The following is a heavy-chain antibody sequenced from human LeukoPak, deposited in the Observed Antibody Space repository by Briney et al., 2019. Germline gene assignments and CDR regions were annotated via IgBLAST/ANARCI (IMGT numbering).Heavy chain of an antibody. Sequence: IIPIFGTANYAQKFQGRVTITTDESTSTAYMELSSLRSEDTAVYYCAREGGYCSSTSCLNYWGQGTLVTVSS. V-gene: IGHV1-69*05. CDR2: IIPIFGTA. J-gene: IGHJ4*02. D-gene: IGHD2-2*01. CDR3: AREGGYCSSTSCLNY.